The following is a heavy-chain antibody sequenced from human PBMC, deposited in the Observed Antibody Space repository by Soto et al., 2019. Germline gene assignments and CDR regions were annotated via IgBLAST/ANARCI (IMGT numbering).Heavy chain of an antibody. CDR2: IYYSGST. D-gene: IGHD4-17*01. CDR1: GGSISSSSYY. V-gene: IGHV4-39*01. J-gene: IGHJ4*02. CDR3: ASDRGPRGDYRLFDY. Sequence: SETLSLTCTVSGGSISSSSYYWGWIRQPPGKGLEWIGCIYYSGSTYYNPSLKSRVTISVDTSKNQFSLKLSSVTAADTAVYYCASDRGPRGDYRLFDYWGQGTLVTVSS.